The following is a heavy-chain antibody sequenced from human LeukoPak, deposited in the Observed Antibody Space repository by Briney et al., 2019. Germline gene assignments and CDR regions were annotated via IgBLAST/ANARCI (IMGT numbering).Heavy chain of an antibody. CDR2: VHLSGAT. V-gene: IGHV4-4*02. CDR1: GGSITTTNW. J-gene: IGHJ4*02. Sequence: SGTLSLTCAVSGGSITTTNWWSWVRQPPGKGLEWIGEVHLSGATNYNPSLESRVSISIDKSKNHLSLEVTSVTDADTAIYYCTRESGAFSPFGFWGQGTLLTVSS. D-gene: IGHD1-26*01. CDR3: TRESGAFSPFGF.